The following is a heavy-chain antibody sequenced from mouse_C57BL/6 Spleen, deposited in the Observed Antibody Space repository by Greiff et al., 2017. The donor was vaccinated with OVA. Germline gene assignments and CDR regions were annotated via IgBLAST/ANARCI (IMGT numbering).Heavy chain of an antibody. J-gene: IGHJ2*01. Sequence: EVMLVESEGGLVQPGSSMKLSCTASGFTFSDYYMAWVRQVPEKGLEWVANINYDGSSTYYLDSLKSRFIISRDNAKNILYLQMSSLKSEDTATYYCARDTGTERFDYWGQGTTLTVSS. CDR3: ARDTGTERFDY. CDR2: INYDGSST. D-gene: IGHD4-1*01. V-gene: IGHV5-16*01. CDR1: GFTFSDYY.